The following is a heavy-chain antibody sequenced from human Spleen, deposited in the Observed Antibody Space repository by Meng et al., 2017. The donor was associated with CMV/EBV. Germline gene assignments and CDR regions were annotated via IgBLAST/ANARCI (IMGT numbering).Heavy chain of an antibody. CDR2: INHSGST. V-gene: IGHV4-34*09. Sequence: QVQLQESGPGLVKPSQTLSLTCAVYGGSFSGYYWSWIRQPSGKGLEWIGEINHSGSTNYNPSLKSRVTISVDTSKNQFSLKLSSVTAADTAVYYCARDCSGGSCYLGVDYWGQGTLVTVSS. CDR1: GGSFSGYY. D-gene: IGHD2-15*01. CDR3: ARDCSGGSCYLGVDY. J-gene: IGHJ4*02.